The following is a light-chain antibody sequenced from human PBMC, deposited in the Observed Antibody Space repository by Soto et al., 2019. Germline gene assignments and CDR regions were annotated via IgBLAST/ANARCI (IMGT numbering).Light chain of an antibody. V-gene: IGKV1-39*01. J-gene: IGKJ2*01. Sequence: IPMTQSPSSLSASVGDRVTIPCRASPSISNALNWYQQKPGQAPKLLIYAASSLQSGVPSRFSSSVSGTYFTLTISSLQPEDVATYYCQQSYSTPYTFGQGTKLEIK. CDR1: PSISNA. CDR3: QQSYSTPYT. CDR2: AAS.